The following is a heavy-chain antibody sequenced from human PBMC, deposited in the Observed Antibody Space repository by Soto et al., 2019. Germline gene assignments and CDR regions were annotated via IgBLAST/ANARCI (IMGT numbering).Heavy chain of an antibody. J-gene: IGHJ4*02. CDR1: GFTFSSYE. CDR2: VSSSGGTT. Sequence: EVQQVESGGGLVQPGGSLRLSCAASGFTFSSYEMNWVRQAPGKGLEWVSYVSSSGGTTYYADSVKGRFTISRDNAKNSLSRRMDSRRGEETADNDCARGPASGYYYFDDWGQGTLVTGSA. V-gene: IGHV3-48*03. D-gene: IGHD3-22*01. CDR3: ARGPASGYYYFDD.